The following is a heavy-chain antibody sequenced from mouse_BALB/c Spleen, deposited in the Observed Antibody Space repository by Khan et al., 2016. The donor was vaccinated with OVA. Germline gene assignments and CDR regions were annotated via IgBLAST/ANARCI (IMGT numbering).Heavy chain of an antibody. V-gene: IGHV5-4*02. CDR1: GFTFSDYY. D-gene: IGHD2-13*01. CDR3: ARGYYGDPFSY. J-gene: IGHJ3*01. CDR2: ISDGGSYT. Sequence: EVELVESGGGLVKPGGSLKLSCAASGFTFSDYYMYWVRQTPEKRLEWLATISDGGSYTYYPDSVKGRFTISRDDVKNNLYLQMSSLKSEDTAMYYCARGYYGDPFSYWGQGTLVTISA.